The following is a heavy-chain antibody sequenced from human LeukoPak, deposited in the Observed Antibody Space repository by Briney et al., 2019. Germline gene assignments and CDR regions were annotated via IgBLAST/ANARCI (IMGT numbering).Heavy chain of an antibody. CDR3: ARDPPLIPIAAAGDY. CDR1: GYTFTSYA. Sequence: ASVKVSCKASGYTFTSYAMHWVRQAPGQRLEWMGWINAGNGNTKYSQKFQGRVTITRDTSASTAYMELSSLRSEDTAVYYCARDPPLIPIAAAGDYWAREPWSPSPQ. J-gene: IGHJ4*02. D-gene: IGHD6-13*01. CDR2: INAGNGNT. V-gene: IGHV1-3*01.